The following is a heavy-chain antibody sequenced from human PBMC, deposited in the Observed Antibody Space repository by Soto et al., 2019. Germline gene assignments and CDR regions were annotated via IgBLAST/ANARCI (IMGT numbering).Heavy chain of an antibody. V-gene: IGHV1-3*05. CDR1: GYTFTSYA. D-gene: IGHD6-19*01. Sequence: QVQLVQSGAEEKKPGASVKVSCKASGYTFTSYAMHWVRQAPGQRREWMGWINAGNGNTKYSQKFQGRATITRDTAPSTVYMELSSMRSQDTVVYAWARASGWCVLENWGQGTLVTVSS. J-gene: IGHJ4*02. CDR2: INAGNGNT. CDR3: ARASGWCVLEN.